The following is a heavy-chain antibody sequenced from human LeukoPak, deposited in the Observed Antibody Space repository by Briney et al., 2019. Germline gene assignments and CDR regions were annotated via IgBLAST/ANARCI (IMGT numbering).Heavy chain of an antibody. J-gene: IGHJ3*02. CDR3: ARDPSYGDDAFDI. CDR2: IYYSGST. D-gene: IGHD4-17*01. Sequence: PSETLSLTCTVSGGSISSYYWSWIRQLPGKGLEWIGYIYYSGSTNYNPSLKSRVTISVDTSKNQFSLKLSSVTAADTAVYYCARDPSYGDDAFDIWGQGTMVTVSS. CDR1: GGSISSYY. V-gene: IGHV4-59*01.